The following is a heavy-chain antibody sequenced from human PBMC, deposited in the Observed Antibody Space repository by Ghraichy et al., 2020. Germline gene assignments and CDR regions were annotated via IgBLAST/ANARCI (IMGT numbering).Heavy chain of an antibody. Sequence: SETLSLTCTVSGGSVSSGSYYWSWIRQPPGKGLEWIGYIYYSGSTNYNPSLKSRVTISVDTSKNQFSLKLSSVTAADTAVYYCARAFWLMTTVTTDAFDIWGQGTMVTVSS. CDR3: ARAFWLMTTVTTDAFDI. V-gene: IGHV4-61*01. J-gene: IGHJ3*02. D-gene: IGHD4-17*01. CDR2: IYYSGST. CDR1: GGSVSSGSYY.